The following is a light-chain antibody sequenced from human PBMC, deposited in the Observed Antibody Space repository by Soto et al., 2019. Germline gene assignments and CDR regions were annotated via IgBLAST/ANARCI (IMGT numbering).Light chain of an antibody. CDR2: AAS. V-gene: IGKV1-39*01. CDR1: QDINIY. J-gene: IGKJ5*01. CDR3: QQSYSTSIT. Sequence: DIQITRYPSSLFASVADRVTIKCQATQDINIYLNWYQQKPGKAPKILIYAASSLQSGVPSRFSGSGSGTDFTLTVSSLKPEDFATYYCQQSYSTSITFGQGTRLEIK.